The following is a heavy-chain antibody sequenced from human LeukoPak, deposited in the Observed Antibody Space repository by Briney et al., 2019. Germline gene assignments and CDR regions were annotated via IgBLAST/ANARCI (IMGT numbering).Heavy chain of an antibody. CDR2: MNPNSGNT. CDR1: GYTFTSYD. D-gene: IGHD3-9*01. Sequence: GASVKVSCKASGYTFTSYDIDWVRQATGQGLEWMGWMNPNSGNTGYAQKFQGRVTMTRNTSISTAYMELSSLRSEGTAAYYCARGARQDLRYFDWLGPDYWGQGTLVTVSS. J-gene: IGHJ4*02. CDR3: ARGARQDLRYFDWLGPDY. V-gene: IGHV1-8*01.